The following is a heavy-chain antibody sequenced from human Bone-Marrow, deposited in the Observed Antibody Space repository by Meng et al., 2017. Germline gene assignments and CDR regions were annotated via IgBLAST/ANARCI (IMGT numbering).Heavy chain of an antibody. J-gene: IGHJ4*02. CDR1: GGSFSGYY. V-gene: IGHV4-34*01. CDR2: INHSGST. D-gene: IGHD3-10*01. CDR3: AGISYYYGSGSYYKSYYFDY. Sequence: QVQLQQWGVGLVKASETLSLTCAVYGGSFSGYYWSWIRQPPGKGLEWIGEINHSGSTNYNPSLKSRVTISVDTSKNQFSLKLSSVTAADTAVYYCAGISYYYGSGSYYKSYYFDYWGQGTLVTVSS.